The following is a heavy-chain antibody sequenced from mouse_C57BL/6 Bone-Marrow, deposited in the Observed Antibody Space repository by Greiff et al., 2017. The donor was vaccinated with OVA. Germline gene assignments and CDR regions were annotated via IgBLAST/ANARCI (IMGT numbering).Heavy chain of an antibody. V-gene: IGHV14-4*01. CDR2: LDPENGDT. Sequence: VQLQQSGAELVRPGASVKLSCTASGFNIKDDYMHWVKQRPEQGLEWIGWLDPENGDTEYASKFQGKATITANTSSNTAYLPLSSLTSEHTAVYYCTFDGYYEAWFAYWGQGTLVTVSA. CDR1: GFNIKDDY. CDR3: TFDGYYEAWFAY. J-gene: IGHJ3*01. D-gene: IGHD2-3*01.